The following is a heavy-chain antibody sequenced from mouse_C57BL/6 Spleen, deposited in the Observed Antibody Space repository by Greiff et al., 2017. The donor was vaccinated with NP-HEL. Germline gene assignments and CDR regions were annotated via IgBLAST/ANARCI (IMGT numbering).Heavy chain of an antibody. D-gene: IGHD1-1*01. Sequence: EVMLVESEGGLVQPGRSMKLSCTASGFTFSDYYMAWVRQVPEKGLEWVANINYDGSSTYYLDSLKSRFIISRDNAKNILYLQMSSLKSEDTATYYCARDRSYYGSTGFAYWGQGTLVTVSA. CDR2: INYDGSST. V-gene: IGHV5-16*01. CDR3: ARDRSYYGSTGFAY. CDR1: GFTFSDYY. J-gene: IGHJ3*01.